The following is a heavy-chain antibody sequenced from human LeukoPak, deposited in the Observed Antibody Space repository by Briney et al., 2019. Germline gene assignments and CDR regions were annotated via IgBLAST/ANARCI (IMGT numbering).Heavy chain of an antibody. CDR3: ARSGDYVSSLFFDY. Sequence: GGSLRLSCAASGFPFSTYWMSWVRQAPGKGLEWVANINQDGTEKYYVDSVKGRFTISRDYAKNSLYLQMNSLRAEDTAVYYCARSGDYVSSLFFDYWGQGTLVTVSS. J-gene: IGHJ4*02. CDR1: GFPFSTYW. V-gene: IGHV3-7*01. CDR2: INQDGTEK. D-gene: IGHD4-17*01.